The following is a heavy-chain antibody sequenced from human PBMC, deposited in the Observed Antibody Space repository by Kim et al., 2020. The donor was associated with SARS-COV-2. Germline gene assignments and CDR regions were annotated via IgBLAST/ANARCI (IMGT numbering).Heavy chain of an antibody. CDR3: ARRWSSGYYYDGYFDL. D-gene: IGHD3-22*01. V-gene: IGHV4-39*01. Sequence: SETLSLICTVSGGSISSSSYYWGWIRQPPGKGLEWIGSIYYSGSTYYNPSLKSRVTISVDTSKNQFSLKLSSVTAADTAVYYCARRWSSGYYYDGYFDL. J-gene: IGHJ2*01. CDR1: GGSISSSSYY. CDR2: IYYSGST.